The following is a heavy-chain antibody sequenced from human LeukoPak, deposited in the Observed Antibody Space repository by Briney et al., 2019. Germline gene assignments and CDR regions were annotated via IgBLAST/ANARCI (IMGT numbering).Heavy chain of an antibody. V-gene: IGHV3-30*04. J-gene: IGHJ4*02. CDR3: ASPYNSSSYYKPLKY. CDR2: ISYDGRNE. D-gene: IGHD3-22*01. CDR1: GFTFGNYA. Sequence: QPGGSLRLPCAASGFTFGNYAMHWVRQAPGKGLEWVALISYDGRNEYYADTVKGRFTISRDNSENTLYLQMNSLRADDTAMYYCASPYNSSSYYKPLKYWGQGTLVTVSS.